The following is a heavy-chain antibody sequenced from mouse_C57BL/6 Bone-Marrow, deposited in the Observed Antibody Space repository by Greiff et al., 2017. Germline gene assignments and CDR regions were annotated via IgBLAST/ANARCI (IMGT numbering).Heavy chain of an antibody. Sequence: VHLVESGPELVKPGASVKISCKASGYAFSSSWMNWVKQRPGKGLEWIGRIYPGDGDTNYNGKFKGKATLTADKSSSTAYMQLSSLTSEDSAVYFCARRGDCSSYDWFAYWGEGTLVTVSA. CDR3: ARRGDCSSYDWFAY. J-gene: IGHJ3*01. V-gene: IGHV1-82*01. D-gene: IGHD1-1*01. CDR1: GYAFSSSW. CDR2: IYPGDGDT.